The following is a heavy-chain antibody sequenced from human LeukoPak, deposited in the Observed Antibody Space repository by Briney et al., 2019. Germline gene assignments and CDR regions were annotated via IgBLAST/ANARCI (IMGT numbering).Heavy chain of an antibody. CDR1: GVSITSDTYY. CDR2: ILYSGST. V-gene: IGHV4-30-2*01. Sequence: PSETLSLTCAVSGVSITSDTYYWSWIRQPPGKGLEWIGYILYSGSTYHNPSLKSRVTILVGTSKNQFSLKLSSVTAADTAVYFCARTRDFWSAYFDYWGQGILVTVSS. D-gene: IGHD3-3*01. CDR3: ARTRDFWSAYFDY. J-gene: IGHJ4*02.